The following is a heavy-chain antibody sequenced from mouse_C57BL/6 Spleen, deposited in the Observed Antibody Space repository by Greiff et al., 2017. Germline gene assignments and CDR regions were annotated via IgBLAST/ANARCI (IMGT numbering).Heavy chain of an antibody. CDR3: AYYYCSSYEAY. D-gene: IGHD1-1*01. CDR1: GYTFTSYG. J-gene: IGHJ3*01. Sequence: VKLVESGAELARPGASVKLSCKASGYTFTSYGISWVKQRTGQGLEWIGEIYPRSGNTYYNEKFKGKATLTADKSSSTAYMWLRSLTSEDSAVYFCAYYYCSSYEAYWGQGTLVTVSA. V-gene: IGHV1-81*01. CDR2: IYPRSGNT.